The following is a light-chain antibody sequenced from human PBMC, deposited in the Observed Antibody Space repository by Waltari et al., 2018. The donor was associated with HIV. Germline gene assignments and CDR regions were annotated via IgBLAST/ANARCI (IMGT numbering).Light chain of an antibody. CDR1: SSNIGAGYD. CDR3: QSYDSSLSVV. V-gene: IGLV1-40*03. J-gene: IGLJ2*01. Sequence: QSVLTQPPSVSGAPGQRVTISCTGSSSNIGAGYDVHWYQHFPGRAPKLLIYGHSNRASGVPGRFSGSRSGASASLAIIGLRAEDEADYYCQSYDSSLSVVFGGGTTLTVL. CDR2: GHS.